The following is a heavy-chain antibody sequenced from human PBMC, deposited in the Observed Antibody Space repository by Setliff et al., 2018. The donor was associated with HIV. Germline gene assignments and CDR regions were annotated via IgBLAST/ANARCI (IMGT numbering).Heavy chain of an antibody. Sequence: SETLSLTCTVSGDSIRSGDYYWSWIRQSPEKGLEWIGYTFHTGYTYYNPSLKSRIIISVDLSKNQLSLELTSVTAADTAVYYCARAPTGVTNAFDIWGQGTMVTVSS. D-gene: IGHD2-8*02. V-gene: IGHV4-30-4*08. CDR3: ARAPTGVTNAFDI. CDR1: GDSIRSGDYY. J-gene: IGHJ3*02. CDR2: TFHTGYT.